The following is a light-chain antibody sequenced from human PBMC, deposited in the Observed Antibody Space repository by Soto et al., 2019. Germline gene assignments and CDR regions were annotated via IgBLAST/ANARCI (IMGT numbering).Light chain of an antibody. CDR2: KAS. V-gene: IGKV1-5*03. Sequence: DIQMTQSPSSLSASVGGRVTIPCRASQSISSWLAWYQQKPGKAPKLLIYKASSLESGVPSRFSGSGSGTEFTLTISSLQPDDFATYYCQQYNSYSPLTFGGGTKVDIK. CDR3: QQYNSYSPLT. J-gene: IGKJ4*01. CDR1: QSISSW.